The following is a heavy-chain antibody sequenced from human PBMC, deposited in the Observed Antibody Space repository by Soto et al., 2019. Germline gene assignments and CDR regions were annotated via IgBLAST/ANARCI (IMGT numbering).Heavy chain of an antibody. D-gene: IGHD2-2*01. CDR3: ARDLPSTSYGLDV. CDR2: IDTSGDSST. CDR1: GYTFINYY. J-gene: IGHJ6*02. V-gene: IGHV1-46*03. Sequence: QVQLVQSGAEVKKPGASLSISCKASGYTFINYYMHWVRQVPGQGLEWMGAIDTSGDSSTTYAQNFQGRVTITRDTSTSTVYLELTSLRSEDTAVYYCARDLPSTSYGLDVWGQGTTVTVS.